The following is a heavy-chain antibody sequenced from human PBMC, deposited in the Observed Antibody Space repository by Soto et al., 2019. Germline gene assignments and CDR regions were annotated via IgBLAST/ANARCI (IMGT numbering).Heavy chain of an antibody. CDR2: IIPSFGTA. D-gene: IGHD1-26*01. V-gene: IGHV1-69*01. J-gene: IGHJ6*02. Sequence: QVQLVQSGAEVKKPGSSVKVSCKASGGTFSSYAISWVRQAPGQGLEWMGGIIPSFGTANYSQKFQGRVTITADESTSTSYMELSSLRSKDTAVYYCARVYRRSPVEDVWGQGTTVTVSS. CDR3: ARVYRRSPVEDV. CDR1: GGTFSSYA.